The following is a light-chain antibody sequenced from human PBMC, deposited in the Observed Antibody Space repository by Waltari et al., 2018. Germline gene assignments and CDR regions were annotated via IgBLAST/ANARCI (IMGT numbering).Light chain of an antibody. V-gene: IGKV3-11*01. CDR1: QSVYTF. J-gene: IGKJ4*01. CDR3: QQRANWPPLT. CDR2: ETS. Sequence: EIVLTQSPGTLYLSPGERATLSCRASQSVYTFLAWYQQKPGQPPRLLIYETSKRATGTPARFSGSGSGTDFTLTISSLEPEDSAVYYCQQRANWPPLTFGGGTKVEI.